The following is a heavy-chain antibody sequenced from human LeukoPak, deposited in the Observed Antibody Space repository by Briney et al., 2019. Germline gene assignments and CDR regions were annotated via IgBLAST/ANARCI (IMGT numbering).Heavy chain of an antibody. D-gene: IGHD3-3*01. CDR3: ARDREWYYDFWSGYYPTTYNWFDP. V-gene: IGHV4-59*12. J-gene: IGHJ5*02. CDR2: IYYSGST. CDR1: GDSISGSY. Sequence: SETLSPTCSVSGDSISGSYWNWIRQPPGKGLEWIGSIYYSGSTYYNPSLKSRVTISVDTSKNQFPLKLSSVTAADTAVYYCARDREWYYDFWSGYYPTTYNWFDPWGQGTLVTVSS.